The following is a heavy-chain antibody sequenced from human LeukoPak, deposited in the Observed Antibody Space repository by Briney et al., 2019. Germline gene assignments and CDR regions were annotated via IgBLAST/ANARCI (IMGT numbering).Heavy chain of an antibody. V-gene: IGHV3-23*01. CDR3: AKDGVVVPAAQYYFDY. D-gene: IGHD2-2*01. CDR1: GFTFSSYA. Sequence: GGSLRLSCAAPGFTFSSYAMSWVRQAPGKGLEWVSAISGSGGSTYYADSVKGRFTISRDNSKNTLYLQMNSLRAEDTAVYYCAKDGVVVPAAQYYFDYWGQGTLVTVSS. J-gene: IGHJ4*02. CDR2: ISGSGGST.